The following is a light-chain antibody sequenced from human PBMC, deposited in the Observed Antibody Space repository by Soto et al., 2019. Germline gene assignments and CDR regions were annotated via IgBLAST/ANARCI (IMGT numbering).Light chain of an antibody. J-gene: IGKJ1*01. V-gene: IGKV1-39*01. CDR1: RSISRY. CDR2: AAS. Sequence: DIQMTQSPSSLSASLGDRVNMTCRASRSISRYLSWYQQKPGKAPNLLIYAASSLQSGVPSRFSGAGSGTDFTLTIGNLHPEDFAIYYCKQSYSSQWTFGQGTKVDIK. CDR3: KQSYSSQWT.